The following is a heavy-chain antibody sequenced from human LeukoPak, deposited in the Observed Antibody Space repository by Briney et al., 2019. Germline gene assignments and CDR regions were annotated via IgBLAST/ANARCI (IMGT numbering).Heavy chain of an antibody. V-gene: IGHV1-3*01. D-gene: IGHD3-22*01. J-gene: IGHJ4*02. CDR2: INGGNGNT. CDR3: ARGYSSDSSGYYEAPPGY. Sequence: ASVKVSCKASGYTFISYAIHWVRQAPGQRLEWMGWINGGNGNTEYSQKFQGRVTITRDTSASTAYMELRSLRSEDTAVYYCARGYSSDSSGYYEAPPGYWGQGTLVTVSA. CDR1: GYTFISYA.